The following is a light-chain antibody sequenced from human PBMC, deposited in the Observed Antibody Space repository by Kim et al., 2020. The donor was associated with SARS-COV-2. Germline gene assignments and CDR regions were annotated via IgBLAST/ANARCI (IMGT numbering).Light chain of an antibody. CDR1: QSVSRY. CDR3: QQRSHWVT. CDR2: DAS. J-gene: IGKJ4*01. V-gene: IGKV3-11*01. Sequence: SFSPGERAPLSCRARQSVSRYLAWYQQRPGQAPRLLIYDASNRATGIPARFSGSGSGTDFTLTISGLEPEDFAVYFCQQRSHWVTFGGGTKVDIK.